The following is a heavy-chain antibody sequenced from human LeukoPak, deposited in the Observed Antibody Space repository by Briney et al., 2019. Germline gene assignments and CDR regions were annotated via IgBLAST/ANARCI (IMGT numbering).Heavy chain of an antibody. D-gene: IGHD3-22*01. Sequence: RASETLSLTCAVYGGSFSGYYWSWIRQPPGKGLEWIGEINHSGSTNYNPSLKSRVTISVDTSKNQFSLKLSSVTAADTAVYYCARYYYDSSGYYVANNWFDPWGQGTLVTVSS. CDR1: GGSFSGYY. CDR2: INHSGST. CDR3: ARYYYDSSGYYVANNWFDP. J-gene: IGHJ5*02. V-gene: IGHV4-34*01.